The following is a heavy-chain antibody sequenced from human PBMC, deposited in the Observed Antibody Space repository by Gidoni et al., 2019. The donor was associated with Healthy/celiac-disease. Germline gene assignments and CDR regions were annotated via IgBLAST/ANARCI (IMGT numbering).Heavy chain of an antibody. CDR1: GGTFSSYT. V-gene: IGHV1-69*08. Sequence: QVQLVQSGAEVKKPGSSVKVSCKASGGTFSSYTISWVRQAPGQGLEWMGRIIPILGIANYAQKFQGRVTITADKSTSTAYMELSSLRSEDTAVYYCARESGGDPYHLFDYWGQGTLVTVSS. D-gene: IGHD2-21*02. J-gene: IGHJ4*02. CDR3: ARESGGDPYHLFDY. CDR2: IIPILGIA.